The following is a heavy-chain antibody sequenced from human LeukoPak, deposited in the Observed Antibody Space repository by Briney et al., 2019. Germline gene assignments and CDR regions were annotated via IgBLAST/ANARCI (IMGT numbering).Heavy chain of an antibody. D-gene: IGHD3-3*01. V-gene: IGHV3-48*03. J-gene: IGHJ5*02. CDR1: GFTFSSYE. Sequence: GGSLRLSCAASGFTFSSYEMNWVRQAPGKGLEWVSYISSSGSTIYYADSVKGRFTISRDNAKNSLYLQMNSLRAEDTAVYYCARDQTFTEYYDFWSGYWFDPWGQGTLVTVSS. CDR3: ARDQTFTEYYDFWSGYWFDP. CDR2: ISSSGSTI.